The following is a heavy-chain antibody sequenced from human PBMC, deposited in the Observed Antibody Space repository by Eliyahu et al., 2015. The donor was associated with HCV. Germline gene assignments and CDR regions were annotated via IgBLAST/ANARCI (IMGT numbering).Heavy chain of an antibody. J-gene: IGHJ4*02. V-gene: IGHV3-74*01. CDR3: SAADTRHWAQDY. CDR2: INSDGSST. CDR1: GXPFSSYW. Sequence: EVQLVESGGGXVQPGGSLXLSCAAXGXPFSSYWLYWGRQAPGKGLXWVXRINSDGSSTTYADSVKGRFTISRDNAKNTLYLQMNSLRVEDTAVYYCSAADTRHWAQDYWGQGTLVTVSS. D-gene: IGHD6-13*01.